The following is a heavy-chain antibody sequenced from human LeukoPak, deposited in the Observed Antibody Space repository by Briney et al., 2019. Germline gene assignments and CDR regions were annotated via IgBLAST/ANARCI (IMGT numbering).Heavy chain of an antibody. V-gene: IGHV3-74*01. Sequence: GGSLRLSCAASGFTFSSSAMSWVRQVPGKGLVWVSHAKSDGSSATYADSVEGRFTISRDNAKNTLFLQMNSLRVEDTAVYYCARGRYYFDSWGQGTLVTVSS. CDR3: ARGRYYFDS. D-gene: IGHD3-10*01. CDR2: AKSDGSSA. J-gene: IGHJ4*02. CDR1: GFTFSSSA.